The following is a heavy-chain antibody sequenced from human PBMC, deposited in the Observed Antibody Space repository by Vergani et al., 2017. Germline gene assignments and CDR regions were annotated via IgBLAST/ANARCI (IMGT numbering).Heavy chain of an antibody. J-gene: IGHJ4*02. D-gene: IGHD5-18*01. V-gene: IGHV1-69*02. CDR2: IIPILGIA. CDR3: ASSIQLCVASWDY. CDR1: GGTFSSYT. Sequence: QVQLVQSGAEVKKPGSSVKVSCKASGGTFSSYTISWVRQAPGQGLEWMGSIIPILGIANYAQKFEGRVTITADKSKSTAYVELSSLRSEDTAVYYCASSIQLCVASWDYWGQGTLVTVSS.